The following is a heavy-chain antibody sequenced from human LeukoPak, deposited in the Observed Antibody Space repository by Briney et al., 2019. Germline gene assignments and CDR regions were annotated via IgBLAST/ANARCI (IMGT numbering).Heavy chain of an antibody. CDR2: INHSGST. CDR3: ARVAEWLVHRGYFQH. D-gene: IGHD6-19*01. V-gene: IGHV4-39*07. CDR1: GGSISSSSYY. Sequence: PSETLSLTCTVSGGSISSSSYYWGWIRQPPGKGLEWIGEINHSGSTNYNPSLKSRVTISVDTSKNQFSLKLSSVTAADTAVYYCARVAEWLVHRGYFQHWGQGTLVTVSS. J-gene: IGHJ1*01.